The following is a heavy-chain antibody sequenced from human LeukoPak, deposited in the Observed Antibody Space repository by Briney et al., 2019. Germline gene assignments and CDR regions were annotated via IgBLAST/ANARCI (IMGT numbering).Heavy chain of an antibody. CDR2: IYCSGST. J-gene: IGHJ6*02. CDR3: ARPNSDRSGYYGMDV. D-gene: IGHD3-22*01. Sequence: PSETLSLTCTVSGGTISSGDYYWSWIRQPPGKGLEWIGYIYCSGSTYYNPSLKSRVTISVDTSKNQFSLKLSSVTAADTAVYYCARPNSDRSGYYGMDVWGQGTTVTVSS. V-gene: IGHV4-30-4*01. CDR1: GGTISSGDYY.